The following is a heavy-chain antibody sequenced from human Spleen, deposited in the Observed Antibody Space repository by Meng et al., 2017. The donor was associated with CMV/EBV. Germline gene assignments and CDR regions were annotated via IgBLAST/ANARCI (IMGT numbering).Heavy chain of an antibody. CDR2: ISSRGTTI. CDR1: GFTFSDYY. Sequence: GGSLRLSCAASGFTFSDYYMSWIRQTPGKGLEWVSYISSRGTTIYYADSVQGRFVISRDNVKNSLYLQMNSLRAEDTAMYYCARDQGGDKDYWGQGTPVTVSS. D-gene: IGHD2-21*02. J-gene: IGHJ4*02. CDR3: ARDQGGDKDY. V-gene: IGHV3-11*01.